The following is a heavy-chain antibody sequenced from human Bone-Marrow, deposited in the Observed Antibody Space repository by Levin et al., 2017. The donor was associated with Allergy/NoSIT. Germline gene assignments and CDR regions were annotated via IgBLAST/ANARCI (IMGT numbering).Heavy chain of an antibody. CDR3: ARDLDYYYYMDV. CDR2: INYRGST. J-gene: IGHJ6*03. V-gene: IGHV4-61*03. CDR1: GASVNSGSNY. Sequence: SETLSLICTVSGASVNSGSNYWSWIRQPPGKGLEWIGNINYRGSTNYNPSLRSRVTISADTSKNHLSLELRSVTAADTAVYYCARDLDYYYYMDVWGKGTTLTVS.